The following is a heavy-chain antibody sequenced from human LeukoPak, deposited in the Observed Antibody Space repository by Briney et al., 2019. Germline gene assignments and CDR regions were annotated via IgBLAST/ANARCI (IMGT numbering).Heavy chain of an antibody. Sequence: PGGPLRLSCAASGFTFSSYSMNWVRQAPGKGLEWVSYISSSSSTIYYADSVKGRFTISRDNAKNSLYLQMNSLRAEDTAVYYCAKDLEASSSWYGGRYFDYWGQGTLVTVSS. CDR1: GFTFSSYS. J-gene: IGHJ4*02. V-gene: IGHV3-48*01. CDR2: ISSSSSTI. CDR3: AKDLEASSSWYGGRYFDY. D-gene: IGHD6-13*01.